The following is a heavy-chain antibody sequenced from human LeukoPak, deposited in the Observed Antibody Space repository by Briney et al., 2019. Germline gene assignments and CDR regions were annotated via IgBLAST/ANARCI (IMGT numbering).Heavy chain of an antibody. CDR2: IKPDGSEN. Sequence: PPGGSLRLSCAASGFTFSAFWMTWVRQAPGKGLEWVANIKPDGSENSYVDSVKGRFTISRDNAKNSLYLQMNSLRDEDTAVYYCARDSSGRGTSLDYWGQGTLVTVSS. CDR1: GFTFSAFW. D-gene: IGHD6-19*01. J-gene: IGHJ4*02. V-gene: IGHV3-7*01. CDR3: ARDSSGRGTSLDY.